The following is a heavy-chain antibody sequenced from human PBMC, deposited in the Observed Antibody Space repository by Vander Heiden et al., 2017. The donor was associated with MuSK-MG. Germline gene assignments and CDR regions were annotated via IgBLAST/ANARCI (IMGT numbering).Heavy chain of an antibody. V-gene: IGHV4-34*01. Sequence: QVQLQQWGAGLLKPSETLSLTCAVYGGSCIGYYWSWIRQPPGKGLECIGEINHSGSTNYTPSLKSRVTISGDTSTNPFSLMLRSVTAADTAAYYCARQPGTPVDYWGQGTLVTVSS. D-gene: IGHD3-10*01. CDR3: ARQPGTPVDY. CDR1: GGSCIGYY. CDR2: INHSGST. J-gene: IGHJ4*02.